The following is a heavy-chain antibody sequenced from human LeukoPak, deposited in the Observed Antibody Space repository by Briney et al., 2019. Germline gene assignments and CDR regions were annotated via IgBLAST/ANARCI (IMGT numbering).Heavy chain of an antibody. CDR3: GRALGSPLDY. V-gene: IGHV3-74*01. CDR2: INSDGSST. CDR1: GFTFSSDW. D-gene: IGHD1-26*01. Sequence: GGSLRLSCAASGFTFSSDWMHWGRQAPGKGLVWVSRINSDGSSTAYADSVKGRFTISRDNAKNTLYLEMNSLRAEDTAVYYCGRALGSPLDYWGQGTLVTVSS. J-gene: IGHJ4*02.